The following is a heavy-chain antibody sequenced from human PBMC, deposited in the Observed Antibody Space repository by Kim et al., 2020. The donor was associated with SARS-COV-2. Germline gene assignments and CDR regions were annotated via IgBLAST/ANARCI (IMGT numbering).Heavy chain of an antibody. CDR2: ISYDGSNK. V-gene: IGHV3-30*18. J-gene: IGHJ3*01. Sequence: GGSLRLSCAASGFTFSSYGMHWVRQAPGKGLEWVAAISYDGSNKYYADSVKGLFTISRDNSKNPLYLQMNSLRAEDTAVYYCAKCPNYGDFFPELDAFDFWGQGTTVTVSS. CDR3: AKCPNYGDFFPELDAFDF. CDR1: GFTFSSYG. D-gene: IGHD4-17*01.